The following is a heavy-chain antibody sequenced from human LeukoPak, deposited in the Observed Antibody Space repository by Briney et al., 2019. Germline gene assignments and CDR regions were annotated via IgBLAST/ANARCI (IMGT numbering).Heavy chain of an antibody. CDR3: ARGVSDCSGDSCYSKYYYYYYMDV. Sequence: GASVKVSCKASGYTFTSYDINWVRQATGQGLEWMGGIIPIFGTTNNAQKFQGRVTITADESTSTAYMELSSLRSEDTAVYYCARGVSDCSGDSCYSKYYYYYYMDVWGKGTTVTISS. V-gene: IGHV1-69*13. D-gene: IGHD2-15*01. CDR2: IIPIFGTT. CDR1: GYTFTSYD. J-gene: IGHJ6*03.